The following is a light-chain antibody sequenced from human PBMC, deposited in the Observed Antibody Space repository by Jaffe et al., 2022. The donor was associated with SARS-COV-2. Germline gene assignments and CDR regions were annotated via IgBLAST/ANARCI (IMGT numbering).Light chain of an antibody. CDR2: GSS. J-gene: IGKJ2*01. V-gene: IGKV3-20*01. Sequence: EIVLTQSPGTLSLSPGERATLSCRASQSVSSSYLAWYQQKPGQAPRLLIFGSSSRATGIPDRFSGGRSGTDFTLTISRLEPEDFAVYYCQQYGTSPYIFGQGTKVEIK. CDR1: QSVSSSY. CDR3: QQYGTSPYI.